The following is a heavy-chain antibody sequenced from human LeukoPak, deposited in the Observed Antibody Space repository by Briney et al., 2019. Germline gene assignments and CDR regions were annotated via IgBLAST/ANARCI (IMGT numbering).Heavy chain of an antibody. D-gene: IGHD3-10*01. CDR1: GYTFTSYD. J-gene: IGHJ3*01. V-gene: IGHV1-8*01. CDR2: MNPNSGNT. CDR3: ARGAIYYGSGSYYAFDV. Sequence: GASVKVSCKASGYTFTSYDINWVRQATEQGLEWMGWMNPNSGNTGYAQKFQGRVTMTRNTSISTAYMELSSLRSEDTAVYYCARGAIYYGSGSYYAFDVWGQGTMVTVSS.